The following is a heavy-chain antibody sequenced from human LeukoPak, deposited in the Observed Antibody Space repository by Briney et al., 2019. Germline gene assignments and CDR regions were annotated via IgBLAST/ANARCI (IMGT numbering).Heavy chain of an antibody. D-gene: IGHD3-22*01. CDR2: IYTSGST. Sequence: SQTLSLTCTVSGGSISSGSYYWSWIRQPAGKGLEWIGHIYTSGSTNYNPSLKSRVAISVDTSKNQFSLKLSSVTAADTAVYYCARDLSFYYDSSGYYGLGAFDIWGQGTMVTVSS. CDR3: ARDLSFYYDSSGYYGLGAFDI. CDR1: GGSISSGSYY. J-gene: IGHJ3*02. V-gene: IGHV4-61*09.